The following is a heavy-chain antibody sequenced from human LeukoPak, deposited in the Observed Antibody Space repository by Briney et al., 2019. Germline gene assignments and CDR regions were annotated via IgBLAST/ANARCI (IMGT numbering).Heavy chain of an antibody. V-gene: IGHV3-7*01. Sequence: GGSLRLSCAASGFTFSSYWMSWVRQAPGKGLEWVANIKQDGTEKYYVDSVKGRFTISRDNAKNPLYLQMNSLRAEDTAVYYCARDGIEVAGDYFDYWGQGTLVTVSS. CDR3: ARDGIEVAGDYFDY. D-gene: IGHD6-19*01. CDR2: IKQDGTEK. CDR1: GFTFSSYW. J-gene: IGHJ4*02.